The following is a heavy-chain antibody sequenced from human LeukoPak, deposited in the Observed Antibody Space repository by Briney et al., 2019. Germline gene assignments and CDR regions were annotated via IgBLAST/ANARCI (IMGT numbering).Heavy chain of an antibody. CDR3: AKAGGFGELLSHYYFDY. CDR1: GFTFSSFA. Sequence: GGSLRLSCAASGFTFSSFAMTWVRQAPGKGLEWVSAISGSDTYSYYADSVKGRFTISRDSSKNTLFLQMNSLRAEETAVYYGAKAGGFGELLSHYYFDYWGQGTLVTVSS. CDR2: ISGSDTYS. V-gene: IGHV3-23*01. D-gene: IGHD3-10*01. J-gene: IGHJ4*02.